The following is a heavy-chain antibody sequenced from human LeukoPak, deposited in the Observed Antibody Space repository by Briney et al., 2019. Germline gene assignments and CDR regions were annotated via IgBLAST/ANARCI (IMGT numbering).Heavy chain of an antibody. J-gene: IGHJ4*02. CDR2: INEVGSKT. D-gene: IGHD1/OR15-1a*01. Sequence: HPGGSLRVSCAGSGFSFSGCSLSWVRQAPGKGLEWVATINEVGSKTYYDDSVKGRFTISRDNAKNSLYLEMSSLRAEDTAVYYCARLLWTGTTFDYWGQGTLVTVSS. CDR3: ARLLWTGTTFDY. CDR1: GFSFSGCS. V-gene: IGHV3-7*01.